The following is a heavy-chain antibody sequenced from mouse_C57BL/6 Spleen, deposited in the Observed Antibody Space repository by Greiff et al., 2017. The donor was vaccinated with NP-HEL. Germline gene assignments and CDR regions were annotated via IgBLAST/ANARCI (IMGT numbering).Heavy chain of an antibody. Sequence: EVQLQQSGPVLVKPGASVKMSCKASGYTFTDYYMNWVKQSHGKSLEWIGVINPYNGGTSYNQKFKGKATLTVDKSSSTAYMELNSLTSEDSAVYYCARYYYGSSYPWYFDVWGTGTTVTVSS. CDR1: GYTFTDYY. V-gene: IGHV1-19*01. CDR2: INPYNGGT. J-gene: IGHJ1*03. D-gene: IGHD1-1*01. CDR3: ARYYYGSSYPWYFDV.